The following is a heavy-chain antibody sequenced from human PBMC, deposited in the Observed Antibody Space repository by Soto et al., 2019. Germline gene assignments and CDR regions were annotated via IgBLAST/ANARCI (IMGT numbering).Heavy chain of an antibody. D-gene: IGHD4-4*01. CDR1: GLTFGSYV. CDR2: ISSNGGST. V-gene: IGHV3-64*01. CDR3: ARERTTVTPSAQYNWFDP. Sequence: GGSLRLSCAASGLTFGSYVMCWVRQAPGKGLEYVSSISSNGGSTYYANSVKGRFTISRDNSKNSLSLQMGSLRVEDMAVYYCARERTTVTPSAQYNWFDPWGQGTLVTVSS. J-gene: IGHJ5*02.